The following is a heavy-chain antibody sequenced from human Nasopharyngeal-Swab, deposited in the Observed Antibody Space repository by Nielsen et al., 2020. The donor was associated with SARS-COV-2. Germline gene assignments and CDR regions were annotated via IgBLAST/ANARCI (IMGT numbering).Heavy chain of an antibody. Sequence: GRSLRLSCAASGFTFSSYAISWVRQAPGKGLEWVSFISGSGDTTYYADSVKDRFTISRDNSKNTLYLQTNSLRVEDTAVYYCAKAPYLRGLDVWGQGTTVTVSS. CDR3: AKAPYLRGLDV. J-gene: IGHJ6*02. V-gene: IGHV3-23*01. CDR2: ISGSGDTT. CDR1: GFTFSSYA. D-gene: IGHD2-21*01.